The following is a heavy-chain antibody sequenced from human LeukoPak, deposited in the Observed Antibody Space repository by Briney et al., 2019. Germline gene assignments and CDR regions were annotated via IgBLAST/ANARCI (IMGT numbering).Heavy chain of an antibody. V-gene: IGHV3-21*04. Sequence: GGSLRLSCAASGFTFSSYSMNWVRQAPGKGLEWVSSISSSSSYIYYADSVKGRLTVSRDNSKNTLYLQMNSLRAEDTAVYFCANLRGSGSSYFDSWGQGTLVTVSS. CDR2: ISSSSSYI. D-gene: IGHD3-10*01. J-gene: IGHJ4*02. CDR1: GFTFSSYS. CDR3: ANLRGSGSSYFDS.